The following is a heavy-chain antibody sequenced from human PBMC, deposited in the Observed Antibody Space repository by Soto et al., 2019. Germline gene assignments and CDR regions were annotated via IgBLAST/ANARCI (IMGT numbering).Heavy chain of an antibody. V-gene: IGHV4-31*03. J-gene: IGHJ4*02. CDR2: IYNTGGT. Sequence: SLSLTCTGSAASISNGGYYWSWVRRHPGKGLEWIGYIYNTGGTTYNPSPRSRITISLDTSENLFSLRLRSVTAADTAMYYCARVNYNASYGYRDGPYYFDYWGQGALVTVSS. CDR3: ARVNYNASYGYRDGPYYFDY. D-gene: IGHD3-16*01. CDR1: AASISNGGYY.